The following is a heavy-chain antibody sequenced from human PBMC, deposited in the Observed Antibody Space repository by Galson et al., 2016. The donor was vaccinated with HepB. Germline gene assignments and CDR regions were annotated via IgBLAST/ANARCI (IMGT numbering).Heavy chain of an antibody. CDR2: MSYDGINK. J-gene: IGHJ4*02. Sequence: SLRLSCAASGFRLSNYGMHWVRQAPGKGLEWVAAMSYDGINKYYADSVKGRFTISRDNSKNTLDLEMNSLRPEDMAMYYCAKDVRYCSYTSRQVCQFEYWGQGTLVTVS. CDR1: GFRLSNYG. V-gene: IGHV3-30*18. D-gene: IGHD2-2*01. CDR3: AKDVRYCSYTSRQVCQFEY.